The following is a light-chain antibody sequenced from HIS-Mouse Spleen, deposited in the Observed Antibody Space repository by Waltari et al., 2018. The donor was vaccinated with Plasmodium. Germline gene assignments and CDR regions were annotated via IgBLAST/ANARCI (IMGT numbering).Light chain of an antibody. CDR1: SSDVWSYNL. CDR3: CSYAGSSTNWV. J-gene: IGLJ3*02. Sequence: QSALPQPASVSGSPGQSITISCPGTSSDVWSYNLVSWYQQHPGKAPKLMIYEGSKRTSGVSNRFSGSKSGNTASLTISGLQAEDEADYYCCSYAGSSTNWVFGGGTKLTVL. CDR2: EGS. V-gene: IGLV2-23*01.